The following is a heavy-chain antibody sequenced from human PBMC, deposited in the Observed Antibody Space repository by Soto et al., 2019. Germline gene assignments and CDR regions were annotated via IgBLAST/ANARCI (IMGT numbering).Heavy chain of an antibody. CDR1: GGSFSDYY. CDR2: TDHFGRH. J-gene: IGHJ4*01. Sequence: SETLSLTRSAYGGSFSDYYWSWIRQHPGKGLEWIGETDHFGRHNYNPSLKSRVTISVDTSKSQFSLKLTSVTAADRAVYYRARGSVDTVDSSGFYECWGNGKPVAVS. D-gene: IGHD3-22*01. V-gene: IGHV4-34*01. CDR3: ARGSVDTVDSSGFYEC.